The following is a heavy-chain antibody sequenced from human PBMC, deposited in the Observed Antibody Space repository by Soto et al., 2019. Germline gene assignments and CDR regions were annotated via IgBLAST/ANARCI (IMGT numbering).Heavy chain of an antibody. Sequence: QITLKESGPTLVKPTQTLTLTCTFSGFSLSTSGVGVGWIRQPPGKALEWLALIYWDDDKRYSPSLKSRLTIAKDTSKNQVVLTMTNMDLVDTATYYCAHRQRTVYFDYWGQGTLVTVSS. CDR2: IYWDDDK. J-gene: IGHJ4*02. CDR1: GFSLSTSGVG. V-gene: IGHV2-5*02. D-gene: IGHD4-17*01. CDR3: AHRQRTVYFDY.